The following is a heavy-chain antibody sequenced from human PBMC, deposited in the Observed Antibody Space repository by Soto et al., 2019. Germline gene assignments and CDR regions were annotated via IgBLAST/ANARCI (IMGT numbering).Heavy chain of an antibody. V-gene: IGHV3-7*03. CDR3: ARDVGPVTIFGEALSGYFDF. CDR1: GFSFGNYW. J-gene: IGHJ4*02. Sequence: GGSLRLSCAVSGFSFGNYWMSWVRQAPGKGLEWLGSIKEDGSERYYLDSVKGRFTISRDNPKDSLSLQMNSLRGEDTAFYYCARDVGPVTIFGEALSGYFDFWGQGTLVTVSS. D-gene: IGHD3-3*01. CDR2: IKEDGSER.